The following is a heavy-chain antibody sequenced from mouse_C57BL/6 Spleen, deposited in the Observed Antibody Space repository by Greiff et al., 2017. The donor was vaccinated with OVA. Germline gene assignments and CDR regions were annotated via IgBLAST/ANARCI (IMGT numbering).Heavy chain of an antibody. V-gene: IGHV1-18*01. D-gene: IGHD1-3*01. J-gene: IGHJ4*01. Sequence: EVKLQESGPELVKPGASVKIPCKASGYTFTDYNMDWVKQSHGKSLEWIGDINPNNGGTIYNQKFKGKATLTVDKSSSTAYMELRSLTSEDTAVYYCARSLYIDYAMDYWGQGTSVTVSS. CDR3: ARSLYIDYAMDY. CDR1: GYTFTDYN. CDR2: INPNNGGT.